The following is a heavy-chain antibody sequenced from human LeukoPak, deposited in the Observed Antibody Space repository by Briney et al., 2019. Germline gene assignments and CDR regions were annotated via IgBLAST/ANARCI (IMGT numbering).Heavy chain of an antibody. CDR1: GGSMSSYY. J-gene: IGHJ4*02. CDR2: MYTSGST. D-gene: IGHD6-13*01. Sequence: ASETLSLTCTVSGGSMSSYYWSWIRQPAGKGLEWIERMYTSGSTNYNPSLKSRVTMSIDTSKKHFSLNLDSVTAADTAVYYCATYDQQLAFDNWGQGALVTVSS. CDR3: ATYDQQLAFDN. V-gene: IGHV4-4*07.